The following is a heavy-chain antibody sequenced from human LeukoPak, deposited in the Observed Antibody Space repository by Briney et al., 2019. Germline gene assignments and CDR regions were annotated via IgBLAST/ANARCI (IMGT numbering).Heavy chain of an antibody. CDR2: INHSGST. CDR3: ARGRPVDY. V-gene: IGHV4-34*01. CDR1: GGSFSGYY. Sequence: SETLSLTCAVYGGSFSGYYWSWIRQPPGKGLEWIGEINHSGSTNYNPSLKSRVTISVDTSKNQFSLKPSSVTAADTAVYYCARGRPVDYWGQGTLVTVSS. J-gene: IGHJ4*02.